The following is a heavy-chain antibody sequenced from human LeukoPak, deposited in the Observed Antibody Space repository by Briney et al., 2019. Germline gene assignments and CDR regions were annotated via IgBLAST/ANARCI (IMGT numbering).Heavy chain of an antibody. D-gene: IGHD1-26*01. J-gene: IGHJ4*02. CDR3: ARVRSGSYFDY. CDR1: GGSISSYY. Sequence: SETLSLTCTVSGGSISSYYWSWIRQPPGKGLEWIGYIYYSGSTNHNPSLKSRVTISVDTSKNQFSLKLSSVTAADTAVYYCARVRSGSYFDYWGQGTLVTVSS. V-gene: IGHV4-59*01. CDR2: IYYSGST.